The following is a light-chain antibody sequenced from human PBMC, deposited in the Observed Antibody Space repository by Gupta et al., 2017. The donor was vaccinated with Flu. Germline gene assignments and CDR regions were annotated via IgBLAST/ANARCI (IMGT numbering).Light chain of an antibody. CDR2: KAS. V-gene: IGKV2-30*01. Sequence: DGVLTQSPLYLPVTLGQPASISCRSSQSLVYSDGDSYVSWFHQRPGQSPRRLIYKASNRDPGVPDRISGSGSGTDFTLKISRVEAEDVGVYYCMHSTRWPWTFGQGTKVEIK. CDR3: MHSTRWPWT. J-gene: IGKJ1*01. CDR1: QSLVYSDGDSY.